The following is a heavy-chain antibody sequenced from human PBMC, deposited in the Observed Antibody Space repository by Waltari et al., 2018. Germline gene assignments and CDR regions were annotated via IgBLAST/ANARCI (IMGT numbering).Heavy chain of an antibody. CDR1: GGTFSSYT. J-gene: IGHJ6*02. D-gene: IGHD3-22*01. Sequence: QVQLVQSGAEVKKPGSSVKVSCKASGGTFSSYTISWVRRAAGQGLEWMGRIIPILGIANYAQKFQGRVTITADKSTSTAYMELSSLRSEDTAVYYCARLIVVVIGDYYGMDVWGQGTTVTVSS. V-gene: IGHV1-69*02. CDR3: ARLIVVVIGDYYGMDV. CDR2: IIPILGIA.